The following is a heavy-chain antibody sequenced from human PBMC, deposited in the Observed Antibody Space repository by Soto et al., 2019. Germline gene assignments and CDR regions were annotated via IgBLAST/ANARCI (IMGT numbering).Heavy chain of an antibody. CDR3: GPRRKGVYDYRLDGFDF. J-gene: IGHJ3*01. CDR2: IFWDDDK. D-gene: IGHD2-8*01. CDR1: GFSLSTSGVG. Sequence: QITLKESGPTLVKPTQTLTLTCTFSGFSLSTSGVGVGWIRQPPGKALEWLALIFWDDDKRYSPSLENRLTIFKDTSKNQVVPTLTHMDPVDQAPYFCGPRRKGVYDYRLDGFDFWGQGTKVPLS. V-gene: IGHV2-5*02.